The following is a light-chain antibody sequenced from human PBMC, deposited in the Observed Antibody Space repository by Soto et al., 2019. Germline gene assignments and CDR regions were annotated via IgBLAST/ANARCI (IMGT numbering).Light chain of an antibody. CDR3: QQYNRYSYT. J-gene: IGKJ2*01. CDR1: QSISTY. CDR2: HAS. V-gene: IGKV1-5*01. Sequence: DIQMTQSPSTLSASVGDRVTLTCRASQSISTYLAWYQHKPGKAPQLLIYHASSLASGVPSRFSGDGSGTEFPLTISSLQPDDFATYYCQQYNRYSYTFGQGTRLEIK.